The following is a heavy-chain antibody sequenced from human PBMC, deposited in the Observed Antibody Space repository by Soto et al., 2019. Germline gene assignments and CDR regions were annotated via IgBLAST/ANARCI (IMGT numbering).Heavy chain of an antibody. V-gene: IGHV1-69*13. D-gene: IGHD3-10*01. Sequence: SVKVSCKASGGTLSSSVISWVRQAPGQGPEWMGGIIPLFGTANYAQKFQGRVTITADEGTSTACMELSSLKSDDTAMYYCARDGFSGSYFGHWGQGTLVTVSS. CDR1: GGTLSSSV. CDR2: IIPLFGTA. J-gene: IGHJ4*02. CDR3: ARDGFSGSYFGH.